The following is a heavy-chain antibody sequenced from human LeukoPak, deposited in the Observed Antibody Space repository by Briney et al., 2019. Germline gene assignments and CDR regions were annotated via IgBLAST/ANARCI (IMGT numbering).Heavy chain of an antibody. V-gene: IGHV3-9*01. CDR2: ISWNSGSI. D-gene: IGHD2-15*01. CDR3: AKGAVVVAANFDY. J-gene: IGHJ4*02. CDR1: GFTFDDYA. Sequence: GGSLRLSCAASGFTFDDYAMHWVRQAPGKGLEWVSGISWNSGSIGYADSVKGRFTISRDNAKNSLYLQMNSLRAEDTALYYCAKGAVVVAANFDYWCQGTLVTVSS.